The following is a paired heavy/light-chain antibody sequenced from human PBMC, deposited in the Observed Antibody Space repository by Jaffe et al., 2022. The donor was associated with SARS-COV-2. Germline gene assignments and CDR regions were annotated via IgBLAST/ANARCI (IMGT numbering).Heavy chain of an antibody. CDR1: GFTFSSYA. Sequence: EVQLLESGGGLVQPGGSLRLSCAASGFTFSSYAMSWVRQAPGKGLEWVSAISGSGANTYYADSVMGRFTVSRDNSKNTLHLQVYSLRAEDTAVYYCTKDRGGSYGLGEYWGPGTLVTVSS. D-gene: IGHD2-15*01. CDR3: TKDRGGSYGLGEY. V-gene: IGHV3-23*01. CDR2: ISGSGANT. J-gene: IGHJ4*02.
Light chain of an antibody. CDR2: AAS. V-gene: IGKV1-6*01. CDR3: LQDNSYPQT. J-gene: IGKJ1*01. CDR1: QDIRND. Sequence: AIQMTQSPSSLSASVGDRVTITCRASQDIRNDLGWYQQKPGKAPKLLIYAASSLQSGVPSRFSGSGSGTDFTLTISSLQPEDFATYYCLQDNSYPQTFGQGTKVEIK.